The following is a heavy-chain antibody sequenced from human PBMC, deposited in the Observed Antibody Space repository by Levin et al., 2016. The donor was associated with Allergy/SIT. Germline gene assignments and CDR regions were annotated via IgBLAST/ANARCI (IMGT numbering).Heavy chain of an antibody. J-gene: IGHJ6*02. Sequence: GESLKISCAASGFTFSSYGMHWVRQAPGKGLEWVAVIWYDGSNKYYADSVKGRFTISRDNSKNTLYLQMNSLRAEDTAVYYCARDRLTTGDYFYGMDVWGQGTAVTVSS. D-gene: IGHD4-17*01. CDR2: IWYDGSNK. CDR1: GFTFSSYG. V-gene: IGHV3-33*01. CDR3: ARDRLTTGDYFYGMDV.